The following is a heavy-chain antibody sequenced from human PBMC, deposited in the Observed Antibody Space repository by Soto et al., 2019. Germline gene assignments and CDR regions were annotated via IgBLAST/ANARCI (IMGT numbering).Heavy chain of an antibody. J-gene: IGHJ6*02. D-gene: IGHD1-26*01. CDR1: GYTFTSYD. Sequence: QVQLVQSGAEVKKRGASVKVSCKASGYTFTSYDINWVRQATGQGLEWMGWMNPNSGNTGYAQKFQGRVTMTRDTSISTAYMELSSLRSEDTAVYYCARQWELSGYYYGMDVWGQGTTGTVSS. V-gene: IGHV1-8*01. CDR3: ARQWELSGYYYGMDV. CDR2: MNPNSGNT.